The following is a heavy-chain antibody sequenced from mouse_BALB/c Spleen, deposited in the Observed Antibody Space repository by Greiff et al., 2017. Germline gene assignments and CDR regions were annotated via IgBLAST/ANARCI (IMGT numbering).Heavy chain of an antibody. Sequence: EVKVVESGGGLVKPGGSLKLSCAASGFSFSSYAMSWVRQTPEKRLEWVASISSGGSTYYPDSVKGRFTISRDNARNILYLQMSSLRSEDTAMYYCARATVVGFDYWGQGTTLTVSS. CDR2: ISSGGST. J-gene: IGHJ2*01. V-gene: IGHV5-6-5*01. CDR1: GFSFSSYA. D-gene: IGHD1-1*01. CDR3: ARATVVGFDY.